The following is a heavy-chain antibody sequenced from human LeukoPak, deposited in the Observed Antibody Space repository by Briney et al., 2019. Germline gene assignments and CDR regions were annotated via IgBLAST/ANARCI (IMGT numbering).Heavy chain of an antibody. CDR1: GFTFSYYA. Sequence: GRSLRLSCAASGFTFSYYAMHWFRQAPGKGLEWVAVISYDGSNKYYADSVKGRFTISRDNSKNTLYLQMDSLRAEDTAMYYCARDQDYDILTGDVDGMDVWGQGTTVTVSS. CDR2: ISYDGSNK. J-gene: IGHJ6*02. V-gene: IGHV3-30-3*01. CDR3: ARDQDYDILTGDVDGMDV. D-gene: IGHD3-9*01.